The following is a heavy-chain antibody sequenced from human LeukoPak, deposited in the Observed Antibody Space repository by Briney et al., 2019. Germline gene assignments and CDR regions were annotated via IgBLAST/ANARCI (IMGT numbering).Heavy chain of an antibody. CDR3: ARESWAGRGYYYY. CDR2: INHSGST. V-gene: IGHV4-34*01. D-gene: IGHD3-22*01. J-gene: IGHJ4*02. Sequence: SETLSLTCAVYGGSFSGYYWSWIRQPPGKGLEWIGEINHSGSTNYNPSLKGRVTISVDTSKNQFSLKLSSVTAADTAVYYCARESWAGRGYYYYWGQGTLVTVSS. CDR1: GGSFSGYY.